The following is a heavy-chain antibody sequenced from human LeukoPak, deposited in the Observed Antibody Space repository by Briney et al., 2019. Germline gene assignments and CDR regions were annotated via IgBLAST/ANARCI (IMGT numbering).Heavy chain of an antibody. V-gene: IGHV1-69*13. J-gene: IGHJ4*02. D-gene: IGHD3-22*01. CDR2: IIPIFGTA. Sequence: ASVKVSCKASGGTFSSYAISWVRQAPGQGLEWMGGIIPIFGTANYAQKFQGRVTITADESTSTAYMELSSLRSEDTAVYYCARVSGYYDSGGYPYYFDYWGQGTLVTVSS. CDR1: GGTFSSYA. CDR3: ARVSGYYDSGGYPYYFDY.